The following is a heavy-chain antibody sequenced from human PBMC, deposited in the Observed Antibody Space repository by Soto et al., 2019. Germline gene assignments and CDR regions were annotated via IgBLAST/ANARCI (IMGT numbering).Heavy chain of an antibody. CDR3: ARAAPRYCSGGSCSSGRDY. J-gene: IGHJ4*02. CDR2: INHSGST. D-gene: IGHD2-15*01. CDR1: GGSFSGYY. V-gene: IGHV4-34*01. Sequence: QVQLQQWGAGLLKPSETLSLTCAVYGGSFSGYYWSWIRQPPGKGLEWIGEINHSGSTNYNPSLKSRVPIPVDTSHTQFSLKLSSVPAADTAVYYCARAAPRYCSGGSCSSGRDYWGQGTLVTVSS.